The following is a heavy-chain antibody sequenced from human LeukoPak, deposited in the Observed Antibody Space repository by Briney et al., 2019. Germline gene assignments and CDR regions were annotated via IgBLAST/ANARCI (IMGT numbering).Heavy chain of an antibody. CDR3: ARDSPSGYDSEGLIDY. CDR1: GLTFSSYG. J-gene: IGHJ4*02. Sequence: GGTLRLSCAASGLTFSSYGMSWVRQAPGKGLEWVSAISGSGGSTYYADSVKGRFTISRDNSKNTLYLQMNSLRAEDTAVYYCARDSPSGYDSEGLIDYWGQGTQVTVSS. D-gene: IGHD5-12*01. V-gene: IGHV3-23*01. CDR2: ISGSGGST.